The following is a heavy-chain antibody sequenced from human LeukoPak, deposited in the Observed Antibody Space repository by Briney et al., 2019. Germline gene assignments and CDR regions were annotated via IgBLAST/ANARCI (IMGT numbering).Heavy chain of an antibody. CDR2: INHSGST. Sequence: SETLSLTCAVYGGSFSGYYWSWIRQPPGKGLEWIGEINHSGSTNYNPSLKSRVTISVDTSKNQFSLKLSSVTAADTAFYYCARQRDYYDSSGQSDFDSWGQGALVTVSS. J-gene: IGHJ4*02. CDR3: ARQRDYYDSSGQSDFDS. CDR1: GGSFSGYY. V-gene: IGHV4-34*01. D-gene: IGHD3-22*01.